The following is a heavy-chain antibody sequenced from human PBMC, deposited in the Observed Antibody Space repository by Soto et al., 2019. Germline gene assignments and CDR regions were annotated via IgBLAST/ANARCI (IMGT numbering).Heavy chain of an antibody. J-gene: IGHJ4*02. CDR1: GFTFISYA. V-gene: IGHV3-23*01. D-gene: IGHD3-10*01. Sequence: RRLSCAASGFTFISYAMSWVRQAPGKGLEWVSAISGSGGSTYYADSVKGRFTISRDNSKNTLYLQMNSLRAEDTAVYYCASSYGSGSYEGYWGKGTLVTVSS. CDR2: ISGSGGST. CDR3: ASSYGSGSYEGY.